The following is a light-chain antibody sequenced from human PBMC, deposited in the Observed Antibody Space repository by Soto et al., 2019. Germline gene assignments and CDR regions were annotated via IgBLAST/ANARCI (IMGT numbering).Light chain of an antibody. CDR1: QGISSL. J-gene: IGKJ4*01. Sequence: DIQMTHSPSSVSASVGDRVTITCRASQGISSLLAWYQQKPGKDPKLLIYAASSLQSGVPSRFSGSGSGTDFTLTISSLQPEDFATYYCQQANSFPLTFGGGTKVEIK. V-gene: IGKV1-12*01. CDR2: AAS. CDR3: QQANSFPLT.